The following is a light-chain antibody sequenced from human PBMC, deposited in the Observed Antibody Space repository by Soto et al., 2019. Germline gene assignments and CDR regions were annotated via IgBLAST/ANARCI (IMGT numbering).Light chain of an antibody. Sequence: NFMLTQPHSVSESPGKTVTISCTGSSGSIASNYVQWYQQRPGSAPTTVIYEDNQRPSGVPDRFSGSIDSSSNSASLTISGLKTEDEADYYCQSYDSSKSLVVFGGGTKLTVL. V-gene: IGLV6-57*02. CDR1: SGSIASNY. CDR3: QSYDSSKSLVV. J-gene: IGLJ2*01. CDR2: EDN.